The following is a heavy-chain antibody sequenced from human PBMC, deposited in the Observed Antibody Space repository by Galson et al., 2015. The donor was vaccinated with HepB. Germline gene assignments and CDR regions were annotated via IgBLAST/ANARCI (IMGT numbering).Heavy chain of an antibody. CDR2: ISFDGNNR. J-gene: IGHJ6*02. CDR1: GFTFSTSA. V-gene: IGHV3-30*04. Sequence: SLRLSCAASGFTFSTSAMHWVRQAPGKGLKWLVLISFDGNNRNYADSVKGRFTISRDDSKNTLYLQMNSLRAEDTAVYFCARDHGSVGLDVWGQGTTVTVAS. CDR3: ARDHGSVGLDV.